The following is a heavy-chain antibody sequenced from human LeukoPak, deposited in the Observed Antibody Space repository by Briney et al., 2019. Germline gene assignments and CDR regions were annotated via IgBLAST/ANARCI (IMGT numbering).Heavy chain of an antibody. V-gene: IGHV4-59*08. CDR3: ARCDPYYFDS. J-gene: IGHJ4*02. D-gene: IGHD2-21*02. CDR2: ISYIGNT. Sequence: PSETLSLTCTVPGGSISSYFWSWIRQPPGKGLEWIGHISYIGNTNYNTSLKSRLTMSIDTSKKQLSLKLSAVTAADTAVYYCARCDPYYFDSWGQGTLVTVSS. CDR1: GGSISSYF.